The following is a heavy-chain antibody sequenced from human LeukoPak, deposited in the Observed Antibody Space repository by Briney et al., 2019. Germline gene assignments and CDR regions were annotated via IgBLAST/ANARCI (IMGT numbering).Heavy chain of an antibody. CDR1: GFSFSSYE. V-gene: IGHV3-48*03. Sequence: PGGPLRLSCAASGFSFSSYEMNWVRKAPGKGLEWVSYISGSGDTVYVDSVKGRFTISRDNARNSLYLQMNSLRAEDTAVYYCARKIPGTSFFEYWGQGTLVTVSP. CDR3: ARKIPGTSFFEY. J-gene: IGHJ4*02. CDR2: ISGSGDTV. D-gene: IGHD1-7*01.